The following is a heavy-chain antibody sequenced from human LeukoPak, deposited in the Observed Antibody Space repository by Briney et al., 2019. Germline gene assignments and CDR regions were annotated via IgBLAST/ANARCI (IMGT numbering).Heavy chain of an antibody. CDR3: ARVGEPAADIDY. Sequence: GGSLRLSCAASGLTFSSYSMNWVRQAPWKGLEWVSYISSSSSTMYYADSVKGRFTISRDNAKNSLYLQMNSLRAEDTAVYYCARVGEPAADIDYWGQGTLVTVSS. J-gene: IGHJ4*02. CDR2: ISSSSSTM. D-gene: IGHD2-2*01. V-gene: IGHV3-48*01. CDR1: GLTFSSYS.